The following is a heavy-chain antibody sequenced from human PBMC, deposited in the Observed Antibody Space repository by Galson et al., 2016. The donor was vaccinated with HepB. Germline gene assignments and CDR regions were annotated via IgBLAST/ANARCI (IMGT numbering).Heavy chain of an antibody. D-gene: IGHD5-12*01. Sequence: AISGDSVSSNRATWHWIRQSPSRGLEWLGRTYYRSKWYNDYALSVKSRITINPDTSKNQFSLQLNSVTPEDTAVYYCARVRSGYSGYANPYYYGMDVWGQGTTVTVSS. CDR2: TYYRSKWYN. CDR3: ARVRSGYSGYANPYYYGMDV. CDR1: GDSVSSNRAT. J-gene: IGHJ6*02. V-gene: IGHV6-1*01.